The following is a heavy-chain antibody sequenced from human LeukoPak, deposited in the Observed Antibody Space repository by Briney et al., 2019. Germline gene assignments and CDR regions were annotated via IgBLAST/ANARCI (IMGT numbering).Heavy chain of an antibody. D-gene: IGHD3-22*01. V-gene: IGHV1-8*01. CDR2: MNPNSGNT. J-gene: IGHJ6*02. CDR3: ARGFYDSSGYPLVLYYYYYGMDV. Sequence: ASVKVSCKASGYTFTSYDINWVRQAPGQGLEWMGWMNPNSGNTGYAQKFQGRVTMTRNTSISTAYMELSSLRSEDTAVYYCARGFYDSSGYPLVLYYYYYGMDVWGQGTTVTVSS. CDR1: GYTFTSYD.